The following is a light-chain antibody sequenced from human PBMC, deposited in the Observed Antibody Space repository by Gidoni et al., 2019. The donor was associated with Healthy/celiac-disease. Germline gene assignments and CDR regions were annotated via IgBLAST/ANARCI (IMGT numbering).Light chain of an antibody. CDR3: QQRSNWPPYS. CDR2: DAS. Sequence: EIALTQSPATLSLSPGERATLSCRASQSLSSYLAWYQQKPGQATRLLIYDASNRATGIPARFSGSGSGTDFTLTSSSLEPEDFAVYYCQQRSNWPPYSFXXXTKLEIK. V-gene: IGKV3-11*01. J-gene: IGKJ2*03. CDR1: QSLSSY.